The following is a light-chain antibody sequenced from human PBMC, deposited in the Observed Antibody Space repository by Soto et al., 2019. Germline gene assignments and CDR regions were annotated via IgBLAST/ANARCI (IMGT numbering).Light chain of an antibody. V-gene: IGKV3-11*01. J-gene: IGKJ5*01. CDR2: GAS. Sequence: EIVLTQSPSTLSLSPGERATLSCRASQSVSSYLAWYQQRPGQAPRLLIYGASSRATGIPDRFSGSGSGTDFTLTISSLEPEDFAVYYCQQRSNWPPLITFGQGTRLEIK. CDR3: QQRSNWPPLIT. CDR1: QSVSSY.